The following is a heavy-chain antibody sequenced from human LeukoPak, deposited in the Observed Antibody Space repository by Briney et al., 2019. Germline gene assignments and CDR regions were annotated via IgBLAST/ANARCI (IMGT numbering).Heavy chain of an antibody. D-gene: IGHD1-26*01. Sequence: SETLSLTCAVYGGSFSGYYWSWIRQPPGKGLEWIGEINHSGSTNYNPSLKSRVTISVDTSKNQFSLKPSSVTAADTAVYYCARGERNGIGRRYYFDYWGQGTLVTVSS. J-gene: IGHJ4*02. CDR2: INHSGST. CDR1: GGSFSGYY. CDR3: ARGERNGIGRRYYFDY. V-gene: IGHV4-34*01.